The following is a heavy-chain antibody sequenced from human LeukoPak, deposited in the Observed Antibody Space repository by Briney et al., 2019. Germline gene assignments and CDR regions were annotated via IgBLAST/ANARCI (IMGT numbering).Heavy chain of an antibody. D-gene: IGHD2-2*01. CDR3: ARVPESSYCSSTSCYYYYYMDV. J-gene: IGHJ6*03. CDR2: IIAYNGNT. CDR1: GYTFTSYG. V-gene: IGHV1-18*01. Sequence: GASVKVSCKASGYTFTSYGISWVRQAPGQGLEWMGWIIAYNGNTNYAQKLQGRVTMTTDTSTSTAYMELRSLRSDDTAVYYGARVPESSYCSSTSCYYYYYMDVWGKGTTVTVSS.